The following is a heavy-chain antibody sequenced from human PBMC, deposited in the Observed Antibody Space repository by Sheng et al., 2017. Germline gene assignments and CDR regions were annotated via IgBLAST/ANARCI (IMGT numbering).Heavy chain of an antibody. D-gene: IGHD3-9*01. CDR2: IIPIFGTA. Sequence: QVQLVQSGAEVKKPGSSVKVSCKASGGTFSSYAISWVRQAPGQGLEWMGGIIPIFGTANYAQKFQGRVTITADESTSTAYMELSSLRSEDTAVYYCARASDILTGYQRVNYYYYYMDVWGQGTTVTVSS. J-gene: IGHJ6*03. CDR1: GGTFSSYA. CDR3: ARASDILTGYQRVNYYYYYMDV. V-gene: IGHV1-69*13.